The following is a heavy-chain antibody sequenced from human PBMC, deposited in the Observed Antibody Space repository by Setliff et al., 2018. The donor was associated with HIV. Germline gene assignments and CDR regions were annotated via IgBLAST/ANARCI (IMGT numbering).Heavy chain of an antibody. CDR1: GTDLNVGY. V-gene: IGHV3-30*04. CDR3: AREINTLQGEWFDP. Sequence: QPGGSLRLSCVASGTDLNVGYMSWVRQAPGKGLEWVAVFWSNGYSKYYADSVKGRFTISRDNSKNTLYLQMNSLRIEDTALYYCAREINTLQGEWFDPRGQGTLVTVSS. D-gene: IGHD3-16*01. J-gene: IGHJ5*02. CDR2: FWSNGYSK.